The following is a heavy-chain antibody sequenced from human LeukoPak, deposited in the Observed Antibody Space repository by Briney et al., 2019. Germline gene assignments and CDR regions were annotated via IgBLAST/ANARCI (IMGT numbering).Heavy chain of an antibody. CDR3: ARGLTTVTTWALDY. D-gene: IGHD4-17*01. CDR1: GFTFSSYE. Sequence: QPGGSLRLSCAASGFTFSSYEMNWVRQAPGKGLEWVSYISSSGSTLYYADSVKSRFTISRDNAKNSLYLQMNSLRAEDTAVYYCARGLTTVTTWALDYWGQGTLITVSS. V-gene: IGHV3-48*03. J-gene: IGHJ4*02. CDR2: ISSSGSTL.